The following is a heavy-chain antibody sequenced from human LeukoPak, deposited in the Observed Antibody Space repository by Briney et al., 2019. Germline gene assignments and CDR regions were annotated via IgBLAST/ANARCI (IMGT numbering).Heavy chain of an antibody. CDR2: IYYSGGT. J-gene: IGHJ4*02. D-gene: IGHD1-7*01. CDR1: GGSIPSDY. CDR3: ARVGTVLDGGY. Sequence: SETLSLTCTDYGGSIPSDYWSCIRQPPGEGLDWIGYIYYSGGTNYNPSLKSRVTISVDTSKKQFSLKLSSVTAADTAVYYCARVGTVLDGGYWGQGILVTVSS. V-gene: IGHV4-59*01.